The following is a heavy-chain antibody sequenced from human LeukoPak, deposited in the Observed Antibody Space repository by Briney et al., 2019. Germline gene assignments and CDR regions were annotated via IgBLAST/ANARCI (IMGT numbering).Heavy chain of an antibody. D-gene: IGHD3-9*01. CDR3: ARGNLRYFDWLPQANWFDP. CDR2: ISAYNGNT. V-gene: IGHV1-18*01. CDR1: GYTFTSYG. Sequence: GASVKVSCKASGYTFTSYGISWVGQAPGQGLEWMGWISAYNGNTNYAQKLQGRVTMTTDTSTSIAYMELRSLRSDDTAVYYCARGNLRYFDWLPQANWFDPWGQGTLVTVSS. J-gene: IGHJ5*02.